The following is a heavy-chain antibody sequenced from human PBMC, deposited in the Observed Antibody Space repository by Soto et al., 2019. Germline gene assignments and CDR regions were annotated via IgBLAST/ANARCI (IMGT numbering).Heavy chain of an antibody. V-gene: IGHV3-30-3*01. CDR3: ARDGGITGTTRVIPGYFDY. CDR1: GFTFSSYA. D-gene: IGHD1-20*01. CDR2: ISYDGSNK. J-gene: IGHJ4*02. Sequence: GGSLRLSCAASGFTFSSYAMHWVRQAPGKGLEWVAVISYDGSNKYYADSVKGRFTISRDNSKNTLYLQMNSLRAEDTAVYYCARDGGITGTTRVIPGYFDYWGQGTLVTVSS.